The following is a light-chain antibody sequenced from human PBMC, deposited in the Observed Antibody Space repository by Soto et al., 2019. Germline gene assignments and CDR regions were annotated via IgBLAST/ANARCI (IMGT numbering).Light chain of an antibody. CDR2: GNG. CDR3: QSYDSSLSGYV. Sequence: QSVLTQPPSVSGAPGQRVTISCSGTSSSIGAGYEVHWYHQLPGTAPKLVVSGNGNRPSGVPDRLSASKSGTSASLAITGLQAEDEGDYYCQSYDSSLSGYVFGTGTKVTVL. J-gene: IGLJ1*01. CDR1: SSSIGAGYE. V-gene: IGLV1-40*01.